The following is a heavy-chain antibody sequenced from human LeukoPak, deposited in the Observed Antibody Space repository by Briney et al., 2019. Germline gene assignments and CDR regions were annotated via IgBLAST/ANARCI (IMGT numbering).Heavy chain of an antibody. CDR3: AKDKFFGVVIRGYFDY. D-gene: IGHD3-3*01. J-gene: IGHJ4*02. CDR1: GFTFSSYA. CDR2: ISGSGGST. V-gene: IGHV3-23*01. Sequence: GGSLRLSCAASGFTFSSYAMSWVRQAPGKGLEWVSAISGSGGSTYYADSVKGRFTISRDNSKNTLYLQMNSLRAEDTAVYYCAKDKFFGVVIRGYFDYWGQGTLVTVSS.